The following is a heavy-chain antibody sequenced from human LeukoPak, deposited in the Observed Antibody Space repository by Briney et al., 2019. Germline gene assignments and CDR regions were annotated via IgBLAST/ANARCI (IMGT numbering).Heavy chain of an antibody. CDR3: AKAPCITTQSTPH. Sequence: PGGSLRLSCAASGFIFTSFAIHWFRQAPGKGLEWVAVISFDGTDKYYADSVKGRFTISRDNSKNTLYPQMNSLRAEDTAVYYCAKAPCITTQSTPHWGQGTLVTVSS. J-gene: IGHJ4*02. D-gene: IGHD3-3*01. V-gene: IGHV3-30*04. CDR2: ISFDGTDK. CDR1: GFIFTSFA.